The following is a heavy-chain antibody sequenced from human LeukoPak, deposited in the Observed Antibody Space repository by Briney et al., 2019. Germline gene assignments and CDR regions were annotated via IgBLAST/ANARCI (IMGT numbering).Heavy chain of an antibody. J-gene: IGHJ3*02. CDR1: GGSISSGGYS. Sequence: SETLSLTCAVSGGSISSGGYSWSWIRQPPGKGLEWIGYIYHSGSTYYNPSLKSRVTISVDRSKNQFSLKLSSVTAADTAVYYCAKGSDGSGSHPPPFTFDIWGQGTMVTVSS. CDR2: IYHSGST. D-gene: IGHD3-10*01. V-gene: IGHV4-30-2*01. CDR3: AKGSDGSGSHPPPFTFDI.